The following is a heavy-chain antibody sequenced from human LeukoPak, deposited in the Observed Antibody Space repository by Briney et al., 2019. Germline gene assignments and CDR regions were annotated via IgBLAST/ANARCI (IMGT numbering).Heavy chain of an antibody. Sequence: GGSLRLSCVASGFTFGTHAMSWVRQVPGKGLEWISYISSSSSTIYYADSVKGRFTISRDNAKNTLYVQMNSLRAEDTAVYYCARGAFGVYGFDIWGQGTMVTVSS. CDR3: ARGAFGVYGFDI. J-gene: IGHJ3*02. D-gene: IGHD3-3*01. CDR1: GFTFGTHA. V-gene: IGHV3-48*04. CDR2: ISSSSSTI.